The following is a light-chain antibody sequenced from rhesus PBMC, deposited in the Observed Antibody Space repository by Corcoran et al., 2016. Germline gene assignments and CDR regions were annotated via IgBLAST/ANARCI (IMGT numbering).Light chain of an antibody. Sequence: EIVMTQSPATLSLSPGERATLSCRASQSVSSNLAWYQQKPGKAPSLLIFGASRRATGIPDRFSGRGSGTDFTLTISSLEPEDFAVYYCPHYRNWPALTFGGGTKVEIK. CDR3: PHYRNWPALT. V-gene: IGKV3-42*03. CDR1: QSVSSN. CDR2: GAS. J-gene: IGKJ4*01.